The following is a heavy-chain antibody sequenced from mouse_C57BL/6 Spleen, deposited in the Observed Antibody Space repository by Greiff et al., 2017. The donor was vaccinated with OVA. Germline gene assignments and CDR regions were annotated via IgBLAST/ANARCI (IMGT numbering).Heavy chain of an antibody. CDR3: ARDDHYYGSSYGYFDV. J-gene: IGHJ1*03. D-gene: IGHD1-1*01. CDR2: IYPRSGNT. Sequence: QVQLKESGAELARPGASVKLSCKASGYTFTSYGISWVKQRTGQGLEWIGEIYPRSGNTYYNEKFKGKATLTADKSSSTAYMELRSLTSEDSAVYFCARDDHYYGSSYGYFDVWGTGTTVTVSS. CDR1: GYTFTSYG. V-gene: IGHV1-81*01.